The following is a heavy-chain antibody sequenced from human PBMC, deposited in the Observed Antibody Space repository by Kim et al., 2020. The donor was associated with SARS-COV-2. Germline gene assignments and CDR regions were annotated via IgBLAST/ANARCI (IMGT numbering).Heavy chain of an antibody. Sequence: SETLSLTCTVSGGSISSSSYYWGWIRQPPGKGLEWIGSIYYSGSTYYNPSLKSRVTISVDTSKNQFSLKLSSVTAVDTAVYYCARVLRGSTFYYYYYGMDVWGQGTTVTVSS. CDR1: GGSISSSSYY. D-gene: IGHD3-3*02. J-gene: IGHJ6*02. V-gene: IGHV4-39*01. CDR3: ARVLRGSTFYYYYYGMDV. CDR2: IYYSGST.